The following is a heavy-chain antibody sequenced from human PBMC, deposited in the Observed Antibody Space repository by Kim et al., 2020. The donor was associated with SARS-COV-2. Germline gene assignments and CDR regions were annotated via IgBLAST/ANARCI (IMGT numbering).Heavy chain of an antibody. V-gene: IGHV3-48*04. J-gene: IGHJ3*02. CDR1: GFTFSSYS. CDR3: ARETYFDSDAFDI. D-gene: IGHD3-9*01. CDR2: ISSSSSTI. Sequence: GGSLRLSCAASGFTFSSYSMNWVRQAPGKGLEWVSYISSSSSTIYYADSVKGRFTISRDNAKNSLYLQMNSLRAEDTAVYYCARETYFDSDAFDIWGQGTMVTVSS.